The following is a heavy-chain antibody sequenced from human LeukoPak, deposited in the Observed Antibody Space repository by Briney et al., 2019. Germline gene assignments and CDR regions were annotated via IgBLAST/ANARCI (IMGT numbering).Heavy chain of an antibody. CDR2: ISGSGDST. CDR1: GFTFSSYA. J-gene: IGHJ4*02. D-gene: IGHD2-2*01. CDR3: ARAAGAMWPLDY. Sequence: PGGSLRLSCAASGFTFSSYAMSWVRQAPGKGLEWVAVISGSGDSTYYADSVKGRFTISRDNSRNTLYLQMNSLRAEDTAVYHCARAAGAMWPLDYWGQGTLVTVSS. V-gene: IGHV3-23*01.